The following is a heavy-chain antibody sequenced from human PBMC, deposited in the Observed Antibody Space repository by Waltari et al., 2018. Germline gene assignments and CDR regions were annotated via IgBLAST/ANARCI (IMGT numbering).Heavy chain of an antibody. J-gene: IGHJ2*01. CDR3: ARYPITIFGVDWYFDL. CDR1: GGSISSYY. V-gene: IGHV4-59*01. CDR2: IYYSGST. D-gene: IGHD3-3*01. Sequence: QVQLQESGPGLVKPSETLSLTCTVSGGSISSYYWSWIRQPPGKGLEWIGYIYYSGSTNYNPSLKSRVTISVDTSKNQFSLKLSSVTAADTAVYYCARYPITIFGVDWYFDLWGRGTLVTVSS.